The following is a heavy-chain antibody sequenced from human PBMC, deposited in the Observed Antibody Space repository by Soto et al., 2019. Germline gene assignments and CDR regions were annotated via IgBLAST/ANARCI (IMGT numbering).Heavy chain of an antibody. V-gene: IGHV3-73*01. CDR3: TGGYDYWFDP. Sequence: GGSLRLSCAASGFTFSGSAMHWVRQASGKGLEWVGRIRSKANSYATAYAASVKGRFTISRDDSKNTAYLQMNSLKTEDTAVYYCTGGYDYWFDPWGQGTLVTVSS. CDR1: GFTFSGSA. J-gene: IGHJ5*02. D-gene: IGHD5-12*01. CDR2: IRSKANSYAT.